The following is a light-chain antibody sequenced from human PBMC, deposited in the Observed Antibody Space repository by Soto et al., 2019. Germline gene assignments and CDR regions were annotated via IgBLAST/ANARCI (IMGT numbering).Light chain of an antibody. Sequence: DVQMTQSPSSLSASVGDRVTITCRASQGIANYFAWYQQKPGIIPRVLIYTASTVQPGVASHFSASGSGTDFTLSIGRMQPENLATYYCQRYDSVPYTFGPGTKVNIK. CDR2: TAS. V-gene: IGKV1-27*01. CDR1: QGIANY. J-gene: IGKJ3*01. CDR3: QRYDSVPYT.